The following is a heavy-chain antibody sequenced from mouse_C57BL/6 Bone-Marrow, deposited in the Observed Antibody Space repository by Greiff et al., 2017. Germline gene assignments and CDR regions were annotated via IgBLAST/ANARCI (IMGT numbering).Heavy chain of an antibody. CDR1: GFNFNDYY. D-gene: IGHD1-1*01. CDR2: IDPEDGET. V-gene: IGHV14-2*01. CDR3: DRNYSSPY. Sequence: VQLQQPGAELVKPGASVKLSCTASGFNFNDYYMHWVKQRPEQGLEWIGRIDPEDGETKYAPKFKGKATITADTSSNTAYLQLSSLTSEDTAVYYWDRNYSSPYWGQSTTLTESS. J-gene: IGHJ2*01.